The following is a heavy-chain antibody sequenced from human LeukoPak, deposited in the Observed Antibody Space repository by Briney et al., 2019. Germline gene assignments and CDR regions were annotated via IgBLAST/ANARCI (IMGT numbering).Heavy chain of an antibody. D-gene: IGHD5-18*01. CDR1: GYTFSSYA. CDR3: AKRHVDTAMVLGY. V-gene: IGHV3-23*01. J-gene: IGHJ4*02. CDR2: ISGSGGST. Sequence: GGSLRLSCAASGYTFSSYAMSWVRQAPGKGLEWVSAISGSGGSTYYADSVKGRFTIFRDNSKNTLYLQMNSLRAEDTAVYYCAKRHVDTAMVLGYWGQGTLVTVSS.